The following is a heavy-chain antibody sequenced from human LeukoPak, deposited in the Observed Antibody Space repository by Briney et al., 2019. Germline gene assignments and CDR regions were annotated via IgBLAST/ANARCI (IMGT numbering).Heavy chain of an antibody. J-gene: IGHJ4*02. D-gene: IGHD3-3*01. CDR2: INQDGSEK. CDR1: GFTLKNYW. V-gene: IGHV3-7*01. CDR3: ARSRWSGYVDY. Sequence: GGSLRLSCGASGFTLKNYWMSWVRQAPGKGLEWVANINQDGSEKYYVDSVKGRLTISRDNAKNTLYLQMNSLRAEDTAVYYCARSRWSGYVDYWGQGTLVTVSS.